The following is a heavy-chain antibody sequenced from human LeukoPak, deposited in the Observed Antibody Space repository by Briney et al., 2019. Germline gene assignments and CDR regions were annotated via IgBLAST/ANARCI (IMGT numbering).Heavy chain of an antibody. V-gene: IGHV3-23*01. D-gene: IGHD3-22*01. CDR3: AKAPRPTRYYYDSSGYTDY. J-gene: IGHJ4*02. CDR2: ISGSGGTT. Sequence: GGSLRLSCAASGFTFSSYAMSWVRQAPGKGLEWVSSISGSGGTTYYADSVKGRFTISRDNSNNTLYLQMNSLRAEDTAVYYCAKAPRPTRYYYDSSGYTDYWGQGTLVTVSS. CDR1: GFTFSSYA.